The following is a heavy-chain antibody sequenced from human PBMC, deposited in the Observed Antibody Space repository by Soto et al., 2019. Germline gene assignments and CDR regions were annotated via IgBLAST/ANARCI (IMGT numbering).Heavy chain of an antibody. CDR1: GFTFSSYG. J-gene: IGHJ3*02. V-gene: IGHV3-30*18. D-gene: IGHD1-7*01. Sequence: TGGSLRLSCAASGFTFSSYGMHWVRQAPGKGLEWVAVISYDGSNKYYADSVKGRFTISRDNSKNTLYLQMNSLRAEDTAVYYCAKSITGTIRPLDAFDIWGQGTMVTVSS. CDR3: AKSITGTIRPLDAFDI. CDR2: ISYDGSNK.